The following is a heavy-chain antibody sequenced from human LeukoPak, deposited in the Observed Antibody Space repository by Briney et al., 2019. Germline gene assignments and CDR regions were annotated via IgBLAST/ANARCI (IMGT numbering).Heavy chain of an antibody. D-gene: IGHD2-2*01. CDR3: ARGGKFGDIVVVPAIDY. Sequence: VASVTVSCKASGYTFTSYDINWVRQAPGQGLEWMGWMNPNSGNTGYAQKFQGRVTMTRNTSISTAYMELSSLRSEDTAVYYCARGGKFGDIVVVPAIDYWGQGTLVTVSS. J-gene: IGHJ4*02. CDR1: GYTFTSYD. CDR2: MNPNSGNT. V-gene: IGHV1-8*01.